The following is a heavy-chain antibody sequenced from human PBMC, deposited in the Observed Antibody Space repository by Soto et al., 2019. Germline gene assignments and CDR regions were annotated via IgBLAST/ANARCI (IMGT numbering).Heavy chain of an antibody. CDR2: IIPIFGTA. D-gene: IGHD6-13*01. Sequence: ASVKVSCKASGGTFSSYAISWVRQAPGQGLEWMGGIIPIFGTANYAQKFQGRVTITADESTSTAYMELSSLRSEDTAVYYCARDGDSSSWTYYFDYWGQGTLVTVSS. J-gene: IGHJ4*02. V-gene: IGHV1-69*13. CDR3: ARDGDSSSWTYYFDY. CDR1: GGTFSSYA.